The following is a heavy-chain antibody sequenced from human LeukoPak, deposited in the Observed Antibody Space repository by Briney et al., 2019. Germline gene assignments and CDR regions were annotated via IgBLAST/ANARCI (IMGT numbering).Heavy chain of an antibody. J-gene: IGHJ4*02. CDR1: GFTFSGDA. CDR2: ISGSGGST. V-gene: IGHV3-23*01. CDR3: ARGYGSGSYYLY. D-gene: IGHD3-10*01. Sequence: GGALRVSCEAPGFTFSGDAVTWGREGPGKGRGWVSPISGSGGSTYYVDSVKGRFTISRDNAQNSLYLHMKRLRAEDTAVYYCARGYGSGSYYLYWGQGTLVTVSS.